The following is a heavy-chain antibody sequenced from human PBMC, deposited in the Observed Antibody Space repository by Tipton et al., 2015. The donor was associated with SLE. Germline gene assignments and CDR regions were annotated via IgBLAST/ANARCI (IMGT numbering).Heavy chain of an antibody. CDR2: ISAYNGNT. V-gene: IGHV1-18*01. Sequence: QSGAEVKKPGASVKVSCKASGYTFTSYGVSWVRQAPGQGLEWMGWISAYNGNTNYVQKLQGRVTMTTDTSTNTAYMEPRSLRSDDTAVYYCARVPLRFLGNAFDIWGQGTMVTVSS. J-gene: IGHJ3*02. CDR3: ARVPLRFLGNAFDI. D-gene: IGHD3-3*01. CDR1: GYTFTSYG.